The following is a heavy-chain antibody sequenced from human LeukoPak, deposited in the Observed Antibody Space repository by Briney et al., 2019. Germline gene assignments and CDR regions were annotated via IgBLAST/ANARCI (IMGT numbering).Heavy chain of an antibody. Sequence: GGSLRLSCGVSGFTFSTYNMNWVRQAPGKGLEWISYINADSSTIQYADSVRGRFTTSRDNAKNSLYLQMNSLRAEDTAVYYCVRDNSRGQSLGVIYWGQGSLVTVSS. V-gene: IGHV3-48*01. D-gene: IGHD3-22*01. CDR2: INADSSTI. CDR3: VRDNSRGQSLGVIY. CDR1: GFTFSTYN. J-gene: IGHJ4*02.